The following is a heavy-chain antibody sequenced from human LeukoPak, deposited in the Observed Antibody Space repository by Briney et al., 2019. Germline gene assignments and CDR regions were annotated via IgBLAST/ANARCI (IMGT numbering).Heavy chain of an antibody. CDR1: GFTFSSHD. J-gene: IGHJ4*02. D-gene: IGHD1-1*01. Sequence: GGSLRLSCAASGFTFSSHDMHWVRQAPGKGLEWVAFISYDGGKKDYADSVKGRFTISRDNSRNTLYLQMNSLRAEDTAAYYCARDYNADYWGQGTLVTVSS. CDR3: ARDYNADY. V-gene: IGHV3-30*03. CDR2: ISYDGGKK.